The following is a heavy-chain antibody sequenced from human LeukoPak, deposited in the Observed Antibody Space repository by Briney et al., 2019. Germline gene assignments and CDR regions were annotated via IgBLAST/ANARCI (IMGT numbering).Heavy chain of an antibody. D-gene: IGHD3-22*01. CDR2: ISYDGSNK. V-gene: IGHV3-30-3*01. CDR1: GFTFSSYA. CDR3: ARDGDGSGYYYPLASDAFDI. Sequence: GGSLRLSCAASGFTFSSYAMHWVRQAPGKGLEWVAVISYDGSNKYYADSVKGRFTISRDNSKNTLYLQMNSLRAEDTAVYYCARDGDGSGYYYPLASDAFDIWGQGTMVTVSS. J-gene: IGHJ3*02.